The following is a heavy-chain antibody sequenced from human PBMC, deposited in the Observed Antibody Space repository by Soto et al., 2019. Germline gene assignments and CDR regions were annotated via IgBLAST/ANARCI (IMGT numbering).Heavy chain of an antibody. J-gene: IGHJ3*01. V-gene: IGHV6-1*01. CDR3: ARGNALDV. CDR1: GDSVSSDITS. CDR2: TYYRSKWFH. D-gene: IGHD3-10*01. Sequence: QGQLQQSGPGLVKPSQTLSLTCAISGDSVSSDITSWNWIRQSPSRGLEWLGRTYYRSKWFHDYAASVKSRIPITPDTSKNQFSLELNSMTPADTAVYYCARGNALDVWGQGTVVTVSS.